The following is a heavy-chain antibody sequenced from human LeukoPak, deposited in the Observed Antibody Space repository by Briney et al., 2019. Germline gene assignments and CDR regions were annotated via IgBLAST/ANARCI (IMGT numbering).Heavy chain of an antibody. D-gene: IGHD2-21*01. J-gene: IGHJ4*02. V-gene: IGHV3-7*01. CDR3: ARWVGGHYDY. CDR2: IKQDGSEK. CDR1: EFTFSNYW. Sequence: PGGSLRLSCGVSEFTFSNYWMTWARQAPGTGQEWVANIKQDGSEKYYVDSVKGRFTISRDNAKNSLYLQMSRRRAEDTAVYCCARWVGGHYDYWGQGTLVTVSS.